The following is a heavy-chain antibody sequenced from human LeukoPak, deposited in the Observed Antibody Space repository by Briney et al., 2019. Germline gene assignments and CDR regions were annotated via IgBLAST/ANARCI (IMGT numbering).Heavy chain of an antibody. J-gene: IGHJ3*02. Sequence: SETLPLICTVSGGFTTGYYWIWIRQPPGKGLEWIAYIYSSGTATYNPSLKSRVSISINTSKNQFSLNLNSITAADTAVYYCARISNDCRGSGAFDIWGQGTLVTVSS. CDR2: IYSSGTA. V-gene: IGHV4-59*01. D-gene: IGHD2-21*02. CDR3: ARISNDCRGSGAFDI. CDR1: GGFTTGYY.